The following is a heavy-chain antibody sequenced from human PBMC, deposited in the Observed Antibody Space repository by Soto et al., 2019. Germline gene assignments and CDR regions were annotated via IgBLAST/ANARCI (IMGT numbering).Heavy chain of an antibody. CDR2: IYYSGST. D-gene: IGHD3-10*01. J-gene: IGHJ4*02. CDR3: ARAHYYGSGSYYNPFAY. CDR1: GGSISSGGYY. V-gene: IGHV4-30-4*01. Sequence: SETLSLTCSVSGGSISSGGYYCSWIRQPPGKGLEWIGYIYYSGSTYYNPSLKSRVTISVDTSKNQFSLKLSSVTAADTAVYYCARAHYYGSGSYYNPFAYWGQGTLVTVSS.